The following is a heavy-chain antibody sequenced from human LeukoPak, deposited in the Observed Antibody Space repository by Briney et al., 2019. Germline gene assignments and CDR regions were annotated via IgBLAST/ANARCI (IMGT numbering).Heavy chain of an antibody. CDR1: GASINNDY. CDR3: ARVSLGLRLEQAKYYYYMDV. Sequence: SETLSLTCTVSGASINNDYWSWIRQPPGKGLEWIGYVYYSGRTKYNPSLKSRVTISIDTSKNQFSLNLRSVTAADTAVYYCARVSLGLRLEQAKYYYYMDVWGKGTRVTISS. J-gene: IGHJ6*03. V-gene: IGHV4-59*01. D-gene: IGHD1/OR15-1a*01. CDR2: VYYSGRT.